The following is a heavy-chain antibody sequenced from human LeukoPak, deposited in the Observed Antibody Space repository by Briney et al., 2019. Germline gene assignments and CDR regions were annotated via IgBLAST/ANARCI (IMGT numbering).Heavy chain of an antibody. CDR1: GSTFSTYA. CDR3: ARWGSTSCYDY. Sequence: GGSLRLSCAASGSTFSTYAMHWVRQAPGKGLEYVSAISTNGDSTYYADSVKGRFTISRDNSKNTLFLQMGSLSADDMAVYYCARWGSTSCYDYWGQGTLVTVSS. D-gene: IGHD2-2*01. CDR2: ISTNGDST. V-gene: IGHV3-64*02. J-gene: IGHJ4*02.